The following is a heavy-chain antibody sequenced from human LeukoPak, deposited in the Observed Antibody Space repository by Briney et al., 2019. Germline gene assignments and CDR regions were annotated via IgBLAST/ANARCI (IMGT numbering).Heavy chain of an antibody. CDR2: IYATET. J-gene: IGHJ4*02. V-gene: IGHV4-4*07. CDR1: GFTFSTYS. D-gene: IGHD5-24*01. Sequence: PGGSLRLSCAASGFTFSTYSMNWVRQSAGKGLEWIGRIYATETDFNPSLTSRLTMSIDTSKNQFSLKLRSVTAADTGVYYCARHQGWLQWEYWGQGTLVTVSS. CDR3: ARHQGWLQWEY.